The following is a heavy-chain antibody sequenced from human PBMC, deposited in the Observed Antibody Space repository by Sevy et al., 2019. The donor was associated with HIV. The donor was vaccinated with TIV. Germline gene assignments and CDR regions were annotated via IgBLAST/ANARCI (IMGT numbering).Heavy chain of an antibody. J-gene: IGHJ6*02. D-gene: IGHD2-2*01. CDR2: ISYDGSNK. Sequence: GGSLRLSCAASGFTFSSYGMHWVRQAPGKGLEWVAVISYDGSNKYYADSVKGRFTISRDNSKNTLYLQMNSLRAEDTAVYYCSVPAAMRDYYYGMDVWGQGITVTVSS. V-gene: IGHV3-30*03. CDR3: SVPAAMRDYYYGMDV. CDR1: GFTFSSYG.